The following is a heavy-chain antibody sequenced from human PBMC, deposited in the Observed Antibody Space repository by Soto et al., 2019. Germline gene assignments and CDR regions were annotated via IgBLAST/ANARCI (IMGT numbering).Heavy chain of an antibody. CDR2: IYASGSP. J-gene: IGHJ4*02. D-gene: IGHD1-26*01. CDR1: GGSVRISV. V-gene: IGHV4-59*02. Sequence: PSETLYLTCTICGGSVRISVGSGIRQTTGQGLEWIGYIYASGSPYYNPSLRSRVTISADTSKNQISLKLTSPTAADTAVYYCAKGVGSSPPQYWGRGTLVTVSS. CDR3: AKGVGSSPPQY.